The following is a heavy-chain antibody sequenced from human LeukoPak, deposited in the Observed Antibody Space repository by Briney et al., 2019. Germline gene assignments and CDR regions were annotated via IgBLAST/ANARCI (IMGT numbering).Heavy chain of an antibody. J-gene: IGHJ4*02. CDR2: ISPNTGDT. CDR3: ARWFGEVPGDY. CDR1: GYTFTAYY. Sequence: ASVKVSCKASGYTFTAYYIHWVRQAPGQGLEWMGSISPNTGDTTYGQKFQGRVTMTRHTSITTAYMELSRLRFDDTGVYYCARWFGEVPGDYWGQGTLVTVSS. D-gene: IGHD3-10*01. V-gene: IGHV1-2*02.